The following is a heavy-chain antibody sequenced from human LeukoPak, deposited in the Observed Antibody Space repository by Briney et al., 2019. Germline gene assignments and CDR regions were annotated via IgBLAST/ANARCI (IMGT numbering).Heavy chain of an antibody. D-gene: IGHD3-22*01. CDR2: IHPHGTEK. CDR3: ARLWYSSGYSLFDY. J-gene: IGHJ4*02. V-gene: IGHV3-7*01. Sequence: GGSLRLSCVASGFTLGAFLMTWVRQAPGKGLEWVANIHPHGTEKYYVGSVKGRFTVSRDNAKNSLYLQIDSPTTEDTAVYYCARLWYSSGYSLFDYWGQGTLVTVSS. CDR1: GFTLGAFL.